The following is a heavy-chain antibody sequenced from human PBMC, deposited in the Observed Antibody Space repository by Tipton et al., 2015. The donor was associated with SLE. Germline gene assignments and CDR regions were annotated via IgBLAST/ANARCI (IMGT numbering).Heavy chain of an antibody. CDR3: AREGVPYNWFDP. V-gene: IGHV4-59*11. CDR1: GGSISGHY. J-gene: IGHJ5*02. Sequence: TLSLTCTVSGGSISGHYWSWIRQPPGKGLEWIGYIYYSGSTNYNPSLKSRVTISVDTSNNQFSLKLSSVTAADTAVYYCAREGVPYNWFDPWGQGTLVTVSS. CDR2: IYYSGST.